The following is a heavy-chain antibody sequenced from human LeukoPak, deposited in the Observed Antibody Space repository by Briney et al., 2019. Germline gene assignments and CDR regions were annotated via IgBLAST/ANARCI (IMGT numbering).Heavy chain of an antibody. CDR1: GYTFTIYG. CDR2: ISAYGNT. Sequence: ASVKVSCKTSGYTFTIYGISWVRQAPGQGLEWMGLISAYGNTDYAQNLQGRVTMTTDTSTSTAYMELRSLRSDDTAVYYCARGIIGYYFDYWGQGTLVTVSS. J-gene: IGHJ4*02. V-gene: IGHV1-18*01. D-gene: IGHD2-15*01. CDR3: ARGIIGYYFDY.